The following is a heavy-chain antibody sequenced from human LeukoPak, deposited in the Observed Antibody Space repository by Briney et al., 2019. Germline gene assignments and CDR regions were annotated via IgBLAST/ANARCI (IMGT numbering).Heavy chain of an antibody. CDR3: TAGVGSPDHDY. D-gene: IGHD1-26*01. CDR1: GFTFTNAW. J-gene: IGHJ4*02. Sequence: GGSLRLSCAASGFTFTNAWMSWVRQAPGKGLEWVGRVKSKTSGGTVDYAAPVKVRFTISRDDSKNALWLQMNSLKTEDTAVYYCTAGVGSPDHDYWGQGTLVTVSS. V-gene: IGHV3-15*01. CDR2: VKSKTSGGTV.